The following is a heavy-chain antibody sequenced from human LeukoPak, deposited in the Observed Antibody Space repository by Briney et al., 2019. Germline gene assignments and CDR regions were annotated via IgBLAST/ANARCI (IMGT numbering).Heavy chain of an antibody. CDR2: ISNSGGST. CDR1: GLTFSSYA. D-gene: IGHD2-8*01. V-gene: IGHV3-23*01. J-gene: IGHJ3*02. CDR3: AKQTVTTGSRGGAFDI. Sequence: GGSLRLSCAASGLTFSSYAMSWVRQAPGKGLEWVSTISNSGGSTYSADSMKGRFTISRDNSKNTLFLQMSGLGAEDTAVYYCAKQTVTTGSRGGAFDIWGQGTMVTVSS.